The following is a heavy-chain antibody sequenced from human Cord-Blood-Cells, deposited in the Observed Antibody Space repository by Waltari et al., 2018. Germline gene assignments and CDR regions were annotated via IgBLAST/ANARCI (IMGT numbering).Heavy chain of an antibody. Sequence: QVQLVQSGAEVKKPGSSVKVSCKASGVSFSRSAISWVRQAPGQGLEWMGGIIPIFGTANYAQKFQGRVTITADESTSTAYMELSSLRSEDTAVYYCARDPDYGSGSDYWGQGTLVTVSS. D-gene: IGHD3-10*01. CDR2: IIPIFGTA. J-gene: IGHJ4*02. CDR1: GVSFSRSA. CDR3: ARDPDYGSGSDY. V-gene: IGHV1-69*01.